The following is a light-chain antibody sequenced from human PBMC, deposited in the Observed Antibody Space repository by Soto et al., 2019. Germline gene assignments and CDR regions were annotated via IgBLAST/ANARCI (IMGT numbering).Light chain of an antibody. CDR1: QSVSDSY. CDR2: AS. V-gene: IGKV3-20*01. CDR3: QHDGTSAL. J-gene: IGKJ3*01. Sequence: EIVLTQSPGTLSLSPGERATLSCRASQSVSDSYLAWYQHKPGQAPRLRIYASSRATGIPDRFSGSGSGTDFTLTISRLEPEDFAVYYCQHDGTSALFGPGTKVAI.